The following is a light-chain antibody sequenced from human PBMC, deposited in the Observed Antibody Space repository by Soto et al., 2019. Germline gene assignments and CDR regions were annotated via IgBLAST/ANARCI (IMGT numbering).Light chain of an antibody. Sequence: QSVLTQPPSVSAAPGQKVTISCSGSSSNIGNNYVSWYQQLPGTAPKLLIYDNNKRPSGIPDRFSGSKSGTSATLGITGLQTGVEADYYCGTWDSSLSANWVFGGGTKVTVL. CDR2: DNN. V-gene: IGLV1-51*01. CDR1: SSNIGNNY. CDR3: GTWDSSLSANWV. J-gene: IGLJ3*02.